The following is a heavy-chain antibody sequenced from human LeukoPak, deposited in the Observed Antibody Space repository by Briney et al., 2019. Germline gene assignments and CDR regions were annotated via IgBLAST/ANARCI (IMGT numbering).Heavy chain of an antibody. D-gene: IGHD3-22*01. J-gene: IGHJ4*02. V-gene: IGHV4-30-2*01. Sequence: SQTLSLTCAVSGGSISSGGYSWRWIRQPPGKGLEWIGYIYHSGSTYYNPSLKSRVTISVDRSKNQFSLKLSSVTAADTAVYYCARVVVVIGRGYGYYFDYWGQGTLVTVSS. CDR2: IYHSGST. CDR1: GGSISSGGYS. CDR3: ARVVVVIGRGYGYYFDY.